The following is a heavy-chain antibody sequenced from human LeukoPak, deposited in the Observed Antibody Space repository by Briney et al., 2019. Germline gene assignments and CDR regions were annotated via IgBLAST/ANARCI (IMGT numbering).Heavy chain of an antibody. Sequence: PGGSLRLSCAASGFTFSSYSMNWVRQAPGKGLEWVSSISSSSSYIYYADSVKGRFTISRDNAKNSLYLQMNSLRAEDTAVYYCARDQVGYSYGRSYYYYMDVWGKGTTVTVSS. CDR3: ARDQVGYSYGRSYYYYMDV. CDR2: ISSSSSYI. J-gene: IGHJ6*03. CDR1: GFTFSSYS. D-gene: IGHD5-18*01. V-gene: IGHV3-21*01.